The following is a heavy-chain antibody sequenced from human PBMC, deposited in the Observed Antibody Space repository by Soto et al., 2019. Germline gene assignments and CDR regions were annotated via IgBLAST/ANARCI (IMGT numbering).Heavy chain of an antibody. D-gene: IGHD1-26*01. CDR2: IWYDGTKK. CDR1: GFTFNYYG. V-gene: IGHV3-33*01. Sequence: PGGSLRLSCVASGFTFNYYGIHWVRQAPGKGLEWVAVIWYDGTKKDYVDSVQGRFTVSRDNSRNTVHLQMNSLRADDMVIYYCARDGSSTHLYYGLDVWGQGTLVTVSS. CDR3: ARDGSSTHLYYGLDV. J-gene: IGHJ6*02.